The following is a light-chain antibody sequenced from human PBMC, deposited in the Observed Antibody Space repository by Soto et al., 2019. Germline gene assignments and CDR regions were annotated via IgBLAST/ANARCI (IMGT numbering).Light chain of an antibody. V-gene: IGKV1D-13*01. CDR2: DAS. CDR1: PGINSA. J-gene: IGKJ3*01. Sequence: AVQLPQSPSSLSASVGDSVTITCRASPGINSALAWSPQKPGKAPKLLIYDASSLESGVPSRFSGSGSGTDFTLTISSLQPEDFATYYWQQFNNYLFTFGPGTKVDI. CDR3: QQFNNYLFT.